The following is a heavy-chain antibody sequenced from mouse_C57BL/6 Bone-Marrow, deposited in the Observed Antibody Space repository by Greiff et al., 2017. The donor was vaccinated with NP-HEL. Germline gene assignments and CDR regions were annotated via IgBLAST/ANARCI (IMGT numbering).Heavy chain of an antibody. Sequence: DVHLVESGGGLVQPGGSLSLSCAASGFTFTDYYMSWVRQPPGKALEWLVFIRNKANGYTTEYSASVKGRFTISRANSQRIIYLQRNALRAEDSATYYCARSIYYDYADVPFYAMDYWGQGTTVTVSS. V-gene: IGHV7-3*01. D-gene: IGHD2-4*01. CDR1: GFTFTDYY. CDR3: ARSIYYDYADVPFYAMDY. CDR2: IRNKANGYTT. J-gene: IGHJ4*01.